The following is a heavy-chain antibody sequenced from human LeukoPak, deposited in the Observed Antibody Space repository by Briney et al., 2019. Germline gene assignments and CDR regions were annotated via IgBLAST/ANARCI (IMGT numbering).Heavy chain of an antibody. D-gene: IGHD2-2*01. Sequence: PSETLSLTCAVYGGSFSGYYWSWIRQPPGKGLEWIGEINHSGSTNYNPSLKSRVTISVDTSKNQFSLKLSSVTAADTAVYYCARDGRVPAASWGQGTLVTVSS. CDR3: ARDGRVPAAS. CDR2: INHSGST. J-gene: IGHJ4*02. CDR1: GGSFSGYY. V-gene: IGHV4-34*01.